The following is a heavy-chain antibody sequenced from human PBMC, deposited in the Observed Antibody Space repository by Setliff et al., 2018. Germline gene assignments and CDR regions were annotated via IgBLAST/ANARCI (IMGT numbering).Heavy chain of an antibody. J-gene: IGHJ4*02. Sequence: PSETLSLTCTVTGGSFDSGTHYWSWIRQPAGEVPEWIGLIQGTGNTNYNPSLQSLATISIDTSKNQISLKITSVTAADTALYSCAGTPARGTTWLSPFDYWGQGIQVTVSS. D-gene: IGHD3-9*01. CDR2: IQGTGNT. CDR1: GGSFDSGTHY. CDR3: AGTPARGTTWLSPFDY. V-gene: IGHV4-61*02.